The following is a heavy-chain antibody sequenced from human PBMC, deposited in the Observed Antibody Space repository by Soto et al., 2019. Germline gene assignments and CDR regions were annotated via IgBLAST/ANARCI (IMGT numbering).Heavy chain of an antibody. V-gene: IGHV4-59*01. CDR2: IYYSGST. Sequence: SETLSLTCTVSGGSISSYYWSWVRQPPGKGLEWIGYIYYSGSTNYNPPLKSRVTISVDTSKNQFSLKLSSVTAADTAVYYCASERVYYDILTGYYRGGMDVWGQGTTVTVSS. CDR1: GGSISSYY. J-gene: IGHJ6*02. CDR3: ASERVYYDILTGYYRGGMDV. D-gene: IGHD3-9*01.